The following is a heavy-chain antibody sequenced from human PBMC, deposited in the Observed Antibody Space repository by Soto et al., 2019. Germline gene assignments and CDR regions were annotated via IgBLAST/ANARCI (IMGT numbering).Heavy chain of an antibody. V-gene: IGHV1-69*13. CDR3: ARSPAPSYYYDSSGYYVPFDY. Sequence: VASVKVSCKASGGTFSSYAISWVRQAPGQGLEWMGGIIPIFGTANYAQKFQGRVTITADESTSTAYMELSSLRPEDTAVYYCARSPAPSYYYDSSGYYVPFDYWGQGTLVTVSS. J-gene: IGHJ4*02. CDR2: IIPIFGTA. CDR1: GGTFSSYA. D-gene: IGHD3-22*01.